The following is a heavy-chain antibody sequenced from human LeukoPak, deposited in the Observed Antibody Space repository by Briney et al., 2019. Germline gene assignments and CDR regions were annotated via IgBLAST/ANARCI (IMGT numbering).Heavy chain of an antibody. Sequence: PSETLSLTCTVSGYSISSGYYWGWIRQPPGKGLEWIGEINHSGSTNYNPSLKSRVTISVDTSKNQFSLQLNSVTPEDTAVYYCAEGALGAFDYWGQGTLDTVSS. D-gene: IGHD7-27*01. CDR2: INHSGST. V-gene: IGHV4-38-2*02. J-gene: IGHJ4*02. CDR1: GYSISSGYY. CDR3: AEGALGAFDY.